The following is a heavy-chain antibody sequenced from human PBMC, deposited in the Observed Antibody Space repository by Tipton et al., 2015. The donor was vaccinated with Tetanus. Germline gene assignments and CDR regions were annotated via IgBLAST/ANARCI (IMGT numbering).Heavy chain of an antibody. J-gene: IGHJ6*02. CDR2: IYYSGST. CDR3: ARAKGSSTYYYYYYGMDV. D-gene: IGHD6-13*01. Sequence: TLSLTCTVSGGSISSYYWSWIRQPPGKGLEWIGYIYYSGSTNYNPSLKSRVTISVDTSKNQFSLKLSSVTAADTAVYYCARAKGSSTYYYYYYGMDVWGQGTTVTVSS. CDR1: GGSISSYY. V-gene: IGHV4-59*12.